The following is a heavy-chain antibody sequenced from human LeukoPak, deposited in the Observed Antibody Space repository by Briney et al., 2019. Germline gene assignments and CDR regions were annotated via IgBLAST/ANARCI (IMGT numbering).Heavy chain of an antibody. D-gene: IGHD1-26*01. Sequence: GGSLRLSCAASGLTLSTYWMSWVRQAPGKGLEWVSGINWNGGSTGYADSVKGRFTISRDNAKNSLYLQMNSLRAEDTALYYCASGGIYYGAAFDFWGQGTLVTVSS. CDR2: INWNGGST. CDR3: ASGGIYYGAAFDF. V-gene: IGHV3-20*04. J-gene: IGHJ4*02. CDR1: GLTLSTYW.